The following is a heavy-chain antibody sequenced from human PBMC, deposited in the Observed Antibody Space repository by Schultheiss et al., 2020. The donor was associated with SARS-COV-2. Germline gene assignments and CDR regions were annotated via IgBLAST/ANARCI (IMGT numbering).Heavy chain of an antibody. CDR1: GYTFTSYY. Sequence: ASVKVSCKASGYTFTSYYMHWVRQAPGQGLEWMGIINPSGGSTSYAQKLQGRVTMTTDTSTSTAYMELRSLRSDDTAVYYCARARFKYYYDSSGYPSHFDYWGQGTLVTVSS. J-gene: IGHJ4*02. CDR3: ARARFKYYYDSSGYPSHFDY. D-gene: IGHD3-22*01. V-gene: IGHV1-46*04. CDR2: INPSGGST.